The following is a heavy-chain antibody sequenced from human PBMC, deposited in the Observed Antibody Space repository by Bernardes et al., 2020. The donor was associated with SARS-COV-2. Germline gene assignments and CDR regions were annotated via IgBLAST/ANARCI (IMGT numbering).Heavy chain of an antibody. Sequence: ASVKVSCKVSGYTLTELSMHWVRQAPGNGLEWMGGFDPEDGETVYAQKFQGRVTMTEDTSTDTAYMELSSLRSEDTAVYYCATGVMITFGGVIGPGDYWGQGTLVTVSS. CDR1: GYTLTELS. J-gene: IGHJ4*02. V-gene: IGHV1-24*01. CDR3: ATGVMITFGGVIGPGDY. CDR2: FDPEDGET. D-gene: IGHD3-16*02.